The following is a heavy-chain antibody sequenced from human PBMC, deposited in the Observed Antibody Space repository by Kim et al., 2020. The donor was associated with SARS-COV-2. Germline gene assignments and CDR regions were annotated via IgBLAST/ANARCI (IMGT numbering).Heavy chain of an antibody. CDR3: AREPTTDSVLDF. Sequence: GGSLRLSCAASGFNFNSYKFNWVRQAPGKGLEWVSYISYDLRTTYYSDSVRGRFTISRDNDKQSVFLHMDGLTADDSAIYYCAREPTTDSVLDFWGQGTL. CDR1: GFNFNSYK. J-gene: IGHJ4*02. D-gene: IGHD1-26*01. V-gene: IGHV3-48*03. CDR2: ISYDLRTT.